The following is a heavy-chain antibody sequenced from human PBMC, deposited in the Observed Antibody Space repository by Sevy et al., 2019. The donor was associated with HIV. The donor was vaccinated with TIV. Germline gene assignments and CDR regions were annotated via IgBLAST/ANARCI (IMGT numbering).Heavy chain of an antibody. CDR3: AKDRTYSLCWYYLDH. CDR1: GFTFGNYA. J-gene: IGHJ4*02. Sequence: GGSLRLSCAASGFTFGNYAMNWVRQAPGKGLEWVSSISGSTIDTSYADSVKGRFTISRDNSQNTLYLEMNSRRAEDTAVYYCAKDRTYSLCWYYLDHWGQGTLVTVSS. CDR2: ISGSTIDT. D-gene: IGHD1-26*01. V-gene: IGHV3-23*01.